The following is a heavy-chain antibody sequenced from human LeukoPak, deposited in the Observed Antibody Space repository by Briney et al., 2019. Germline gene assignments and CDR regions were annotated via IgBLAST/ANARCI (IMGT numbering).Heavy chain of an antibody. Sequence: GASVKVSCKASGYTFTDYIIHWVRQAPGQGLEWMGWINPKYGDTNYVQKFKGRLTITRDTSTSTAYMDLSRLRSDDTAVFYCARERYDWNEVRAFDIWGHGTLVIVSS. V-gene: IGHV1-2*02. D-gene: IGHD1-20*01. CDR3: ARERYDWNEVRAFDI. CDR1: GYTFTDYI. CDR2: INPKYGDT. J-gene: IGHJ3*02.